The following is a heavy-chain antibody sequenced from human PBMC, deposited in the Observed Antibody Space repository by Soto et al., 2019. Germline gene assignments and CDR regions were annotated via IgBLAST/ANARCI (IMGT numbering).Heavy chain of an antibody. CDR3: ARALLRSYYYYGMDV. D-gene: IGHD3-22*01. CDR2: IWYDGSNK. V-gene: IGHV3-33*01. Sequence: QVQLVESGGGVVQPGRSLRLSCAASGFTFSSYGMHWVRQAPGKGLEWVAVIWYDGSNKYYADSVKGRFTISRDNSKNTLYLQMNSRRAEDTAVYYCARALLRSYYYYGMDVWGQGTTVTVSS. J-gene: IGHJ6*02. CDR1: GFTFSSYG.